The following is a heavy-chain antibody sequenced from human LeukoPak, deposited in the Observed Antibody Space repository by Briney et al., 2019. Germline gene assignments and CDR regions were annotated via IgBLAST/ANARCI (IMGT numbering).Heavy chain of an antibody. CDR1: GGPISSYY. D-gene: IGHD2-21*02. CDR2: IYYSGST. Sequence: PSETLSLTCTASGGPISSYYWSWIRQPPGKGLEWIGYIYYSGSTNYNPSLKSRVTISVDTSKNQFSLKLSSVTAADTAVYYCAREGPRYCGGDCYSGWFDPWGQGTLVTVSS. CDR3: AREGPRYCGGDCYSGWFDP. V-gene: IGHV4-59*01. J-gene: IGHJ5*02.